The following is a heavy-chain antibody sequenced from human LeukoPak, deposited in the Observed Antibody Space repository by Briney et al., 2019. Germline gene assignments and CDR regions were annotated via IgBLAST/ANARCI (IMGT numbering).Heavy chain of an antibody. CDR1: VYTFTSYG. CDR2: ISAYNGNT. J-gene: IGHJ5*02. Sequence: GASVKVSCKASVYTFTSYGISWVRQAPGQGLEWMGWISAYNGNTNYAQKLQGRVTMTTDTSTSTAYMELRSLRSDATAVYYCARDSTGTSPLGSNWFDPWGQGTLVTVSS. D-gene: IGHD1-1*01. CDR3: ARDSTGTSPLGSNWFDP. V-gene: IGHV1-18*01.